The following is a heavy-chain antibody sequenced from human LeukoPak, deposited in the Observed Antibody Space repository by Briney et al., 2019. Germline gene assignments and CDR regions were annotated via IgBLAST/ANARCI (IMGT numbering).Heavy chain of an antibody. CDR1: GFTLSSYG. V-gene: IGHV3-64*04. CDR3: ARDPPIAARQEYYFDY. CDR2: ISSYGGST. J-gene: IGHJ4*02. D-gene: IGHD6-6*01. Sequence: GGSLRLSCSASGFTLSSYGMHWVRQAPGKGLESVSAISSYGGSTHYADSVKGRFTISRDNSKNTLYLQMNSLRAEDTAVYYCARDPPIAARQEYYFDYWGQGTLVTVSS.